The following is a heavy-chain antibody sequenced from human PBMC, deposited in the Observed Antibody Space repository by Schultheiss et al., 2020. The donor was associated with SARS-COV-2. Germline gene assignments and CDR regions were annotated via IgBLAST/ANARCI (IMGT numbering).Heavy chain of an antibody. CDR1: GGSISSGGYS. Sequence: SETLSLTCAVSGGSISSGGYSWSWIRQPPGKGLEWIGYIYYSGSTNYNPSLKSRVTISVDTSKNLFSLKLSSVTAADTAVYYCAREGRYQLLYDYWGQGTLVTVSS. J-gene: IGHJ4*02. CDR2: IYYSGST. CDR3: AREGRYQLLYDY. D-gene: IGHD2-2*02. V-gene: IGHV4-30-4*07.